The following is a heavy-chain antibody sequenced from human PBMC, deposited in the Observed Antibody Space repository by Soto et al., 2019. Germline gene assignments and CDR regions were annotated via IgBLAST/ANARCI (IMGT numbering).Heavy chain of an antibody. CDR3: ARSTYYDILTGYHSPNRYYYGMDV. V-gene: IGHV5-51*01. CDR2: IYPGDSDT. Sequence: PGESLKISCKGSGYSFTSYWIGWVRQMPGKGLEWMGIIYPGDSDTRYSPSFQGQVTISADKSISTAYLQWSSLKASDTAMYYCARSTYYDILTGYHSPNRYYYGMDVWGQGTTVTVSS. J-gene: IGHJ6*02. CDR1: GYSFTSYW. D-gene: IGHD3-9*01.